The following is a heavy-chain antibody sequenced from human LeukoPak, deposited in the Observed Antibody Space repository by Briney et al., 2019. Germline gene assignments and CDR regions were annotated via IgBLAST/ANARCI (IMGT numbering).Heavy chain of an antibody. V-gene: IGHV4-30-2*01. CDR1: GGSISSGGSS. CDR3: ARYSSTWPYWYFDL. D-gene: IGHD6-13*01. Sequence: SQTLSLTCVVSGGSISSGGSSWSWIRQPPGKGLEWIGYISHSGSTYYNPSLKSRVTISVDRSKNQFSLKLTSVTAADTAVYYCARYSSTWPYWYFDLWGRGTPVTVTS. CDR2: ISHSGST. J-gene: IGHJ2*01.